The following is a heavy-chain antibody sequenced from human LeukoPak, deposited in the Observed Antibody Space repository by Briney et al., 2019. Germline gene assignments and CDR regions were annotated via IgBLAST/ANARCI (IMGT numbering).Heavy chain of an antibody. CDR2: IYYSGST. CDR3: ARVRTWGLRFSPYNWFDP. Sequence: SETLSLTCTVSGGSISSSSYYWGWIRQPPGKGLEWIGSIYYSGSTYYNPSLKSRVTISVDTSKNQFSLKLSSVTAADTAVYYCARVRTWGLRFSPYNWFDPWGQGTLVTVSS. J-gene: IGHJ5*02. CDR1: GGSISSSSYY. D-gene: IGHD3-3*01. V-gene: IGHV4-39*07.